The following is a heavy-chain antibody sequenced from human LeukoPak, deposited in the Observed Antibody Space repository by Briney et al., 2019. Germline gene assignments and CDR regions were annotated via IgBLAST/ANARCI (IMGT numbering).Heavy chain of an antibody. Sequence: PSETLSLTCTVSGGSISSYYWNWIRQPAGKGLEWIGRIYTSGSTNYNPSLKRRVTISVDTSKNQFSLKLSSVTAADTAVYYCARVRTNSGYAFDIWGQGTMVTVSS. J-gene: IGHJ3*02. D-gene: IGHD3-3*01. V-gene: IGHV4-4*07. CDR2: IYTSGST. CDR3: ARVRTNSGYAFDI. CDR1: GGSISSYY.